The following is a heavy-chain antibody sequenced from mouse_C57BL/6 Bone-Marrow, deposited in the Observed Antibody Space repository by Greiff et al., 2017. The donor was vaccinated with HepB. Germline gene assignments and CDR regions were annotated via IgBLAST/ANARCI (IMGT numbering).Heavy chain of an antibody. J-gene: IGHJ2*01. CDR1: GFNFSDYY. Sequence: DVQLVESEGGLVQPGSSMKLSCTASGFNFSDYYMAWVRQVPEKGLEWVANINYDGSSTYYLDSLKSRFIISRDNAKNILYLQMSSLKSEDTATYYCARGLVTDYFDYWGQGTTLTVSS. V-gene: IGHV5-16*01. CDR3: ARGLVTDYFDY. CDR2: INYDGSST. D-gene: IGHD2-12*01.